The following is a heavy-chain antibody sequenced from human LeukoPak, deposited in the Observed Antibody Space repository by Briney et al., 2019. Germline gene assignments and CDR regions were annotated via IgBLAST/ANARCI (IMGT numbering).Heavy chain of an antibody. D-gene: IGHD2-15*01. CDR1: GFTFSSSA. CDR3: AKQLGYCSDGSCYFPY. J-gene: IGHJ4*02. CDR2: ISNNGGYT. Sequence: PGGSLRLSCAASGFTFSSSAMSWGRQAPGKGLEWVSAISNNGGYTYYAESVQGRFTISRDNSKRTLCLQMNSLRAEDTAVYYCAKQLGYCSDGSCYFPYWGQGTLVTVSS. V-gene: IGHV3-23*01.